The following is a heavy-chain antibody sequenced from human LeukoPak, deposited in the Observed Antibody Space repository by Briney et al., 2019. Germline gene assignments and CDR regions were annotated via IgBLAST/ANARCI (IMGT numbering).Heavy chain of an antibody. V-gene: IGHV1-2*02. CDR3: ARSPYSSGYYWFDP. J-gene: IGHJ5*02. Sequence: ASVKVSCKASGYTFTGYYMHWVRQAPGQGLEWMGWINPNSGGTNYAQKFQGRVTMTRDTSISTAYMELSRLRSDDTAVYYCARSPYSSGYYWFDPWGQGTLVTVSS. CDR1: GYTFTGYY. D-gene: IGHD3-22*01. CDR2: INPNSGGT.